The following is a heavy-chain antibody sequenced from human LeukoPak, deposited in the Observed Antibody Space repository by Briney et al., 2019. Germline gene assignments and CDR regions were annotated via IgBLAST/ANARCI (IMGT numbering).Heavy chain of an antibody. V-gene: IGHV1-24*01. D-gene: IGHD3-16*02. CDR3: ATGSLRLGEFSLGY. J-gene: IGHJ4*02. Sequence: GASVNDSFKCSGYTLTELSMHWVRQAPGKGLEGMGGFDPEDGETVYAQRFQGRVTMTEDTSTDTAYMELSSLRSEDTAVYYCATGSLRLGEFSLGYWGQGTLVTVSS. CDR1: GYTLTELS. CDR2: FDPEDGET.